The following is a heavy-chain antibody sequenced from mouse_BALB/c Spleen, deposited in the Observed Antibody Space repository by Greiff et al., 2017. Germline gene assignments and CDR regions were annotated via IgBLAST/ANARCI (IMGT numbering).Heavy chain of an antibody. V-gene: IGHV5-6-5*01. J-gene: IGHJ4*01. CDR1: GFTFRRYA. D-gene: IGHD1-1*01. Sequence: VKLVASGGGLVKPGGSLKLSCAASGFTFRRYAMSWVRQTPEKRLEWVASISSGGSTYYPDSVKGRFTISSDNARNILYLQMSSLRSEDTAMYYCARGVTTVVADYAMDYWGQGTSVTVSS. CDR2: ISSGGST. CDR3: ARGVTTVVADYAMDY.